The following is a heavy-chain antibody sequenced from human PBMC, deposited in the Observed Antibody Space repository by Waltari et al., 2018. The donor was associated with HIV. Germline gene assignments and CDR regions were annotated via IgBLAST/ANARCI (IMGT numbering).Heavy chain of an antibody. D-gene: IGHD3-22*01. CDR3: ARGRYYDSSGYYYYYFDY. Sequence: QLQLQESGSGLVKPSQTLSLTCAVSGGSISSGGYSWSWIRQPPGKGLEWIGYIYHNVSTYDNPSRKSRVTISVDRSKNQFSLKLSSVTSADTAVYYCARGRYYDSSGYYYYYFDYWGQGTLVTVSS. J-gene: IGHJ4*02. CDR2: IYHNVST. CDR1: GGSISSGGYS. V-gene: IGHV4-30-2*01.